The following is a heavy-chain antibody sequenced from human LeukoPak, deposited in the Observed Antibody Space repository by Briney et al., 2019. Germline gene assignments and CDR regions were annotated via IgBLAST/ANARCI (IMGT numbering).Heavy chain of an antibody. Sequence: SETLSLTCTVSGGSISSYYWSWIRQPPRKGLEWIGYIYYSGSTNYNPSLKSRVTISVDTSKNQFSLKLSSVTAADTAVYYCARALYSSGHLDYWGQGTLVTVSS. CDR3: ARALYSSGHLDY. D-gene: IGHD6-19*01. V-gene: IGHV4-59*01. CDR1: GGSISSYY. J-gene: IGHJ4*02. CDR2: IYYSGST.